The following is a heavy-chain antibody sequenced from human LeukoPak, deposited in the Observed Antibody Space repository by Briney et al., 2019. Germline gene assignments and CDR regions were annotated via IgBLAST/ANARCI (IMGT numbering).Heavy chain of an antibody. J-gene: IGHJ4*02. CDR3: ARSPDYADYLFDY. CDR1: GFTVSSNY. D-gene: IGHD4-17*01. V-gene: IGHV3-66*01. CDR2: IYSGGDT. Sequence: GGSLRPSCAASGFTVSSNYMSWVRQAPGKGLEWVSVIYSGGDTYYADSVKGRFTISRDNFKNTLYLQMNSLRAEDTAVYYCARSPDYADYLFDYWGQGTLVTVSS.